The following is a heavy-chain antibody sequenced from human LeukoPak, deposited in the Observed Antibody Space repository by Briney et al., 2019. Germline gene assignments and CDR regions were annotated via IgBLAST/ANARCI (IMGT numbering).Heavy chain of an antibody. CDR3: ARGRGSGWYWWFDP. V-gene: IGHV1-18*01. D-gene: IGHD6-19*01. CDR1: GYTFTSYG. CDR2: ISANNGNT. Sequence: GASVKVSCKASGYTFTSYGITWVRQAPGQGREWMGWISANNGNTNYPQKFQGRVTMTRDMSTSTVYMELSSLRSEDTAVYYCARGRGSGWYWWFDPWGQGTLVTVSS. J-gene: IGHJ5*02.